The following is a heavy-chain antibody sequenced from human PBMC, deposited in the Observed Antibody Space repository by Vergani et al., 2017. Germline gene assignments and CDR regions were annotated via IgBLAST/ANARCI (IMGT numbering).Heavy chain of an antibody. CDR1: GFSFRNAW. J-gene: IGHJ6*02. V-gene: IGHV3-15*07. CDR3: TTDPRYCGDGSCXWLRDHHYYGMDV. D-gene: IGHD2-21*01. Sequence: EVQLVESGGGIVKPGGSLRLSCVASGFSFRNAWMNWVRRTPGKGLEWVGRIKSTFDRGTTDYAAAVKGRFTISRDDSKNTLFLQMNGLKTEDIGVYYCTTDPRYCGDGSCXWLRDHHYYGMDVLAQGTTGTVSS. CDR2: IKSTFDRGTT.